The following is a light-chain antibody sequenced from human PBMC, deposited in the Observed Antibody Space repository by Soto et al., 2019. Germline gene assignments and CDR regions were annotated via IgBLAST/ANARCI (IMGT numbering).Light chain of an antibody. V-gene: IGLV2-8*01. Sequence: QAVLTQPPSASGSPGQSVTISCTGTSSDVGVYNYVSWYQQHPGKAPKLMIYEVSKRPSGVPDRFSGSQSGNTASLTDSGLQAEDEADYYCSSYAGSNKGYVFGTG. J-gene: IGLJ1*01. CDR1: SSDVGVYNY. CDR2: EVS. CDR3: SSYAGSNKGYV.